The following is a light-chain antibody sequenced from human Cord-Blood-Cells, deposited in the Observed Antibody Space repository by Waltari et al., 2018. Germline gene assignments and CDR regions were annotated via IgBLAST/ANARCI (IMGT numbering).Light chain of an antibody. CDR1: RLRSYY. V-gene: IGLV3-19*01. Sequence: SSELPQDPAVSVALGQTVRITCQGDRLRSYYASWYQQKPGQAPVRVIFGKNNRPSGIPDRFSGSSSGNTASLTSTGAQAEDEADYYCNSRDSSGNQYVFGTGTKVTVL. J-gene: IGLJ1*01. CDR3: NSRDSSGNQYV. CDR2: GKN.